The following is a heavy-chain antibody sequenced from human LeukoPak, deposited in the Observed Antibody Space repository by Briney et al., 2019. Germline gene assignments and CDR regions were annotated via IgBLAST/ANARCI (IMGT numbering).Heavy chain of an antibody. CDR3: ARLVGVSPLDY. CDR1: GFTFSIYS. Sequence: PGGSLRLSCAASGFTFSIYSMHWVRQAPGKGLEWVSEIRDNPGVTHYADSARGRFVISRDNSKNTLYLQMNSLRAEDTAVYYCARLVGVSPLDYWGQGAPVTVSS. V-gene: IGHV3-23*01. J-gene: IGHJ4*02. CDR2: IRDNPGVT. D-gene: IGHD3-16*01.